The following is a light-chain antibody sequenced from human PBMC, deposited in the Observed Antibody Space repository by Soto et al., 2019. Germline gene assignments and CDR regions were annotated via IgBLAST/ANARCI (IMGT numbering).Light chain of an antibody. CDR2: GNS. CDR1: SSNIGAGYD. CDR3: QSYDSSLSGYV. J-gene: IGLJ1*01. V-gene: IGLV1-40*01. Sequence: QLVLTQPPSVSGAPGQRVTISCTGSSSNIGAGYDVHWYQQLPGTAPKLLIYGNSNRPSGVPDRFSGSKSGTSASLAITGLQAEDEADHYCQSYDSSLSGYVFGTGTKLTVL.